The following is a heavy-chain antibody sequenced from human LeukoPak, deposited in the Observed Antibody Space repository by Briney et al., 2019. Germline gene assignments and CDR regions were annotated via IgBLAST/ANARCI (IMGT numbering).Heavy chain of an antibody. CDR2: ISGSGGST. Sequence: GGSLRLSCAASGFTFSSYAMSWVRQAPGKGLEWVSAISGSGGSTYYADSVKGRFTVSRDNSKNTLYLQMNSLRAEDTAVYYCAKSCGGCSLTSLLLFDYWGQGTLVTVSS. J-gene: IGHJ4*02. V-gene: IGHV3-23*01. CDR1: GFTFSSYA. D-gene: IGHD2-15*01. CDR3: AKSCGGCSLTSLLLFDY.